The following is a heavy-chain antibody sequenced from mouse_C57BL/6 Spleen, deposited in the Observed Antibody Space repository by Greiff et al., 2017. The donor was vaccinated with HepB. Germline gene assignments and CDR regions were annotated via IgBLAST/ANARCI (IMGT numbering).Heavy chain of an antibody. J-gene: IGHJ3*01. CDR1: GYTLTSYW. V-gene: IGHV1-55*01. Sequence: QVQLQQPGAELVKPGASVKMSCKASGYTLTSYWITWVKQRPGQGLEWIGDIYPGSGSTNYNEKFKSKATLTVDTSSSTAYMQLSSLTSEDSAVYYCARSSLYYGYDRAWFAYWGQGTLVTVSA. CDR2: IYPGSGST. D-gene: IGHD2-2*01. CDR3: ARSSLYYGYDRAWFAY.